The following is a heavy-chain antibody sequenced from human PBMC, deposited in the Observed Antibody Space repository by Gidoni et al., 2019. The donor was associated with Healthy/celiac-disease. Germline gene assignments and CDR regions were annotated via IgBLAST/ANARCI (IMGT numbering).Heavy chain of an antibody. Sequence: EVQLVASGGGLVQPGGSLNLSGAARGFPFSSYSMNWVRQPPGKGLGWVSCIRRSSSTICYADSVKGRFTISRDNAKNSLYLQMNSMRYEDTAVYYCARAPMIAMYYFDYWGQGTLVTVSS. V-gene: IGHV3-48*02. CDR1: GFPFSSYS. CDR2: IRRSSSTI. D-gene: IGHD3-22*01. CDR3: ARAPMIAMYYFDY. J-gene: IGHJ4*02.